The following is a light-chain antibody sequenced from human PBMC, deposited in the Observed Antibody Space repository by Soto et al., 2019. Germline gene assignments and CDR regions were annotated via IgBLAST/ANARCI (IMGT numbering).Light chain of an antibody. V-gene: IGKV1-39*01. CDR3: QQGYSTPWT. Sequence: DIQMTQSPSSLSASVGDRVTITCRASQSVTTYLHWYQQKAGEAPKLLIYAISNLQSGVSSRFSGSGSGTDFRLTINTLQPEDFATYDCQQGYSTPWTFGQGTKVEIK. CDR1: QSVTTY. CDR2: AIS. J-gene: IGKJ1*01.